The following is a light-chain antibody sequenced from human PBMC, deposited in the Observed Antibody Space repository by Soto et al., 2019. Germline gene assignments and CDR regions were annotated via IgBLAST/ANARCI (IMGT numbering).Light chain of an antibody. V-gene: IGKV1-39*01. CDR2: AAS. Sequence: DIQMTQSPSSLSASVGDRVAITCRASQRISNYLNWYQQKPGKAPKLLIYAASTLQSGVPSRFSGSGSGTAFTLTISSLQPDDFATYYCQQYNSYSWTFGQGTKVDIK. CDR3: QQYNSYSWT. CDR1: QRISNY. J-gene: IGKJ1*01.